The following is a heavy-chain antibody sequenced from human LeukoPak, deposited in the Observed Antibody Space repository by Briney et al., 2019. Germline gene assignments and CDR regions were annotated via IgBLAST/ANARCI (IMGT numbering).Heavy chain of an antibody. V-gene: IGHV1-46*01. J-gene: IGHJ4*02. CDR3: VQDWAWGAFGS. D-gene: IGHD7-27*01. CDR1: GYTFTSYY. Sequence: ASVKVSCKASGYTFTSYYMHWVRQTPGQGLEWMGIINPSGGSTSYAQKFQGRVTITRDTSTSTVYMELSSLRSEDTAVYYCVQDWAWGAFGSWGQGTLVTVSS. CDR2: INPSGGST.